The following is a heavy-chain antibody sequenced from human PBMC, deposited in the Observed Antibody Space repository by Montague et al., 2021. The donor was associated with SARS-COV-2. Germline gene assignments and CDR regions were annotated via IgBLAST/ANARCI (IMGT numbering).Heavy chain of an antibody. J-gene: IGHJ4*02. CDR2: IYSRGST. D-gene: IGHD3-16*01. V-gene: IGHV4-59*08. CDR1: GDSITYFY. Sequence: SDTLSLTCSVSGDSITYFYWSWIRQAPGKGLEWIGHIYSRGSTKYNPSLESRVTISADTSTNHFSLNLRSVTAADTAVYFCARLRQYTQGETFFGSWGQGTLVTVSS. CDR3: ARLRQYTQGETFFGS.